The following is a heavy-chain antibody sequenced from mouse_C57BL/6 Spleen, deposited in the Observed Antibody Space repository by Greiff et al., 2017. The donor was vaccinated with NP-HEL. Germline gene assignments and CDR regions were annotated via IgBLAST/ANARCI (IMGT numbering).Heavy chain of an antibody. J-gene: IGHJ1*03. Sequence: QVQLQQPGAELVRPGSSVKLSCKASGYTFTSYWMHWVKQRPIQGLEWIGNIDPSDSETHYNQKFKDKATLTVDKSSSTAYMQLSGLTSEDSAVYYCARRIHYGSSNWYFDVWGTGTTVTVSS. CDR3: ARRIHYGSSNWYFDV. D-gene: IGHD1-1*01. CDR2: IDPSDSET. CDR1: GYTFTSYW. V-gene: IGHV1-52*01.